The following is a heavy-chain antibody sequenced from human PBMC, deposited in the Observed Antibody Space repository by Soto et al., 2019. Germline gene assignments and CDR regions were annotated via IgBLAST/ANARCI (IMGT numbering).Heavy chain of an antibody. CDR3: ARGDSSSWNKNSWFDP. J-gene: IGHJ5*02. V-gene: IGHV3-30-3*01. Sequence: QVQLVESGGGVVQPGRSLRLSCAASGFTFSSYAMHWVRQAPGKGLEWVAVISYDGSNKYYADSVKGRFTISRDNSKNKLYRQINSLSAEDTAVYYCARGDSSSWNKNSWFDPWGQGALVTVSS. CDR2: ISYDGSNK. CDR1: GFTFSSYA. D-gene: IGHD6-13*01.